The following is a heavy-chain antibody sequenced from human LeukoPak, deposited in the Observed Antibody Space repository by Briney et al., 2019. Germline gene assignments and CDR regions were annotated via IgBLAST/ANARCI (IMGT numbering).Heavy chain of an antibody. D-gene: IGHD6-19*01. CDR1: GFSVSNTY. J-gene: IGHJ5*02. CDR3: ARDAYSSGWYRWFDP. V-gene: IGHV3-53*01. CDR2: IYTGGSA. Sequence: GGSLRLSCAGSGFSVSNTYISWVRQAPGKRLEWVSVIYTGGSAYYAESVKGRFTISRDNSKNTLYLQMSSLRAEDTAVYYCARDAYSSGWYRWFDPWGQGTLVTVSS.